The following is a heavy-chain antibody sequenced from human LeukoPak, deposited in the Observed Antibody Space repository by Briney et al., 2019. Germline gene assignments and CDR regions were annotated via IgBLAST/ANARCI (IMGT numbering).Heavy chain of an antibody. J-gene: IGHJ4*02. CDR2: IRSKAYGGTT. D-gene: IGHD4-17*01. V-gene: IGHV3-49*04. CDR3: TRGGESTVTMGPLPFDY. Sequence: GGSLRLSCTASGFTFGDYAMGWVRQAPGKGLEWVGFIRSKAYGGTTEYAASVKVRFTISRDDSKSIAYLQMNSLKTEDTAVYYCTRGGESTVTMGPLPFDYWDQGTLVTVSS. CDR1: GFTFGDYA.